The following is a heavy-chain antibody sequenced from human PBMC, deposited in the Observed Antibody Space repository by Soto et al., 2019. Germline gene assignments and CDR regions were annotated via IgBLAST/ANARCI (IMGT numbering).Heavy chain of an antibody. D-gene: IGHD3-10*01. Sequence: GESLKISCKGSGYSFTRYWISWVRQMPGKGLEWMGRIDPSDSYTSYGPSFQGHVTMSVDKSTSTAYLQWSSLKASDTAMYYCARMDGLVRGITKNWFDPWGQGTLVTVSS. J-gene: IGHJ5*02. CDR3: ARMDGLVRGITKNWFDP. CDR1: GYSFTRYW. CDR2: IDPSDSYT. V-gene: IGHV5-10-1*01.